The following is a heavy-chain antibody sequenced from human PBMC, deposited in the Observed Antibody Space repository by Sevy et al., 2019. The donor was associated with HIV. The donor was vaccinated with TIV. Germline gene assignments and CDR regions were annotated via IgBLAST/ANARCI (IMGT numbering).Heavy chain of an antibody. Sequence: GGSLRLSCTASGFAFGDYAMSWFGQAPGKGLESVGFIRSKGYGGTTEYAASVKGRFTISRDDSKSIAYVQMNSLKTEDTAVYYCARGPRGNYVFDYWGQGTLVTVSS. CDR2: IRSKGYGGTT. V-gene: IGHV3-49*03. D-gene: IGHD4-4*01. J-gene: IGHJ4*02. CDR1: GFAFGDYA. CDR3: ARGPRGNYVFDY.